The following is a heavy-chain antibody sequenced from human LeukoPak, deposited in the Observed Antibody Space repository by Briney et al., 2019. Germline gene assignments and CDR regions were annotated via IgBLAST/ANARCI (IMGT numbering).Heavy chain of an antibody. J-gene: IGHJ4*02. CDR3: TKAPLRSCSGAFCYPFDY. CDR1: GFTFSIYA. CDR2: SVGGRPDT. V-gene: IGHV3-23*01. D-gene: IGHD2-8*02. Sequence: GGSLRLSCAASGFTFSIYAMSWVRQTPGKGLEWVAASVGGRPDTYHADSVKGRFTVSRDDSRNTLFLQMNSLRVEDTALYYCTKAPLRSCSGAFCYPFDYWGQGTLVTVSS.